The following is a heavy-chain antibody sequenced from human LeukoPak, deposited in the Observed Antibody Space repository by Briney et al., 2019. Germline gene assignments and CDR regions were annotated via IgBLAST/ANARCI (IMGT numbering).Heavy chain of an antibody. J-gene: IGHJ4*02. D-gene: IGHD2-15*01. CDR2: ISGSGGST. CDR3: AKVEPLLFMSPDY. V-gene: IGHV3-23*01. Sequence: PGGSLTLSCAASGFTLSSYAMSWLRQAPGKGLEWVSAISGSGGSTYYADSVKGRFTISRDNSKNTLYLQMNSLRAEDTAVYYCAKVEPLLFMSPDYWGQGTLVTVSS. CDR1: GFTLSSYA.